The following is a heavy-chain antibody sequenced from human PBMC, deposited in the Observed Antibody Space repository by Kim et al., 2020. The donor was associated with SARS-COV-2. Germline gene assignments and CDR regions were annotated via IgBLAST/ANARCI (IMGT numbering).Heavy chain of an antibody. CDR1: GFTFSSYA. Sequence: GGSLRLSCAASGFTFSSYAMHWVRQAPGKGLEWVAVISYDGSNKYYADSVKGRFTISRDNSKNTLYLQMNSLRAEDTAVYYCAREVPGDIAVAGTDYYYYYGMDVWGQGNTVTVSS. CDR2: ISYDGSNK. CDR3: AREVPGDIAVAGTDYYYYYGMDV. D-gene: IGHD6-19*01. J-gene: IGHJ6*02. V-gene: IGHV3-30*04.